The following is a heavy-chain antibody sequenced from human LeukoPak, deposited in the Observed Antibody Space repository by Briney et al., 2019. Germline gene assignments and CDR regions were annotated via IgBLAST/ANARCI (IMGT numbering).Heavy chain of an antibody. CDR1: GFTFSSYS. J-gene: IGHJ4*02. Sequence: GGSLRLSCAASGFTFSSYSMNWVRQAPGKGLEWVSSISSSSSYIYYADSVKGRFTISRDNAKNSLYLQMNSLRAEDTAVYYRARDLRTDSYPDYWGQGTLVTVSS. V-gene: IGHV3-21*01. CDR2: ISSSSSYI. D-gene: IGHD5-18*01. CDR3: ARDLRTDSYPDY.